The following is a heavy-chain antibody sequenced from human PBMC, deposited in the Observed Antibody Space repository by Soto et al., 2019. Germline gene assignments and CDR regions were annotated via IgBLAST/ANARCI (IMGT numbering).Heavy chain of an antibody. V-gene: IGHV4-31*03. CDR2: IYYSGST. CDR1: GGSISSGGYY. J-gene: IGHJ5*02. Sequence: SETLSLTCTVSGGSISSGGYYWSWIRQHPGKGLEWIGYIYYSGSTYYNPSLKSRVTISVDTSKNQFSLKLSSVTAADTAVYYCARAICSSTSCPQNWFDPWGQGTLVTVSS. D-gene: IGHD2-2*01. CDR3: ARAICSSTSCPQNWFDP.